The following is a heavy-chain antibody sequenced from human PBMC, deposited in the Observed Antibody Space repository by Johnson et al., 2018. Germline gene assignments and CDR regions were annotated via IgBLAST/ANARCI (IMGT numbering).Heavy chain of an antibody. CDR2: INWDSGSV. D-gene: IGHD6-13*01. CDR1: GFSFDEHA. V-gene: IGHV3-9*01. J-gene: IGHJ1*01. CDR3: ARDLHYSSSWFGGYFQH. Sequence: VQLVQSGGGVVQXGGPLRLSCVASGFSFDEHAMHWVRQAPGKGLEWVSGINWDSGSVGYADSVKGRFTISRDNAKSSLYLQRKNLRVDDTAVYYCARDLHYSSSWFGGYFQHWGRGTLVTVSS.